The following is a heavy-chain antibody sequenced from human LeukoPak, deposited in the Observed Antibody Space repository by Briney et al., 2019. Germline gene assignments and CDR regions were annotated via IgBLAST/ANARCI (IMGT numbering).Heavy chain of an antibody. CDR3: ARHVGSSPVFDY. D-gene: IGHD6-13*01. J-gene: IGHJ4*02. CDR2: INHSGST. CDR1: SFSGYS. V-gene: IGHV4-34*01. Sequence: SETLSLTCASFSGYSWSWIRQPPGKGLEWIGEINHSGSTNSNPSLKGRVTISIDTSNNQFSLRLRSVTAADTAVYYCARHVGSSPVFDYWGQGALVAVSS.